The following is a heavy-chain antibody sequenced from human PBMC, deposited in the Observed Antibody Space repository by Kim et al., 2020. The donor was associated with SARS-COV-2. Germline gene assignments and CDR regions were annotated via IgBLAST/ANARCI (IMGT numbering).Heavy chain of an antibody. CDR3: ARRQIPCIAVAGPLWFDP. V-gene: IGHV4-4*02. CDR1: GGSISSSNW. CDR2: IYHSGST. D-gene: IGHD6-19*01. Sequence: SETLSLTCAVSGGSISSSNWWSWVRQPPGKGLEWIGEIYHSGSTNYNPSLKSRVTISVDKSKNQFSLKLSSVTAADTAVYYCARRQIPCIAVAGPLWFDPWGQGTLVTVSS. J-gene: IGHJ5*02.